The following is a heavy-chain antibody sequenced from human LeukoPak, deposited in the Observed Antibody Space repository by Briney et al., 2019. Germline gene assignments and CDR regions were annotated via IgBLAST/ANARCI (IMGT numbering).Heavy chain of an antibody. Sequence: GKSLRLSCAASGFTFSSYAMHWVRQAPGQGLEWVAVISYGGSNKYYADSVKGRFTISRDNSKNTLYLQVNSLRAEDTAVYYCARDLYLTGTTRFDYWGQGTLVTVSS. J-gene: IGHJ4*02. CDR3: ARDLYLTGTTRFDY. CDR2: ISYGGSNK. CDR1: GFTFSSYA. D-gene: IGHD1-7*01. V-gene: IGHV3-30-3*01.